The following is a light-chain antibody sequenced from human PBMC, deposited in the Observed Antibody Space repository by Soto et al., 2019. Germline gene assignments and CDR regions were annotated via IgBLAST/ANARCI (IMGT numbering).Light chain of an antibody. CDR2: SNN. J-gene: IGLJ3*02. Sequence: QSVLTQPPSASGTPGQRVTISCSGSSSNIGSNTVNWYQQLPGTATQLLIYSNNQPPSGVPGRFSGSTSATSASLAISGLPSEDEDYYYCAAWNDSLARWVFGGGTQLTVL. CDR1: SSNIGSNT. CDR3: AAWNDSLARWV. V-gene: IGLV1-44*01.